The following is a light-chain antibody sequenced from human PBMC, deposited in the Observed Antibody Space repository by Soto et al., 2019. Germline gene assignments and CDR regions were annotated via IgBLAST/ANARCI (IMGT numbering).Light chain of an antibody. CDR2: EVS. CDR3: CSYAGSSTPPYN. CDR1: SSDVGSYNL. V-gene: IGLV2-23*02. J-gene: IGLJ1*01. Sequence: QSVLTQPASVSGSPGQSITISCTGTSSDVGSYNLVSWYQQHPGKAPKLMIYEVSKRPSGVSNRFSGSKSGNTASLTISGLQAEDEADYYCCSYAGSSTPPYNFGTGTKVTV.